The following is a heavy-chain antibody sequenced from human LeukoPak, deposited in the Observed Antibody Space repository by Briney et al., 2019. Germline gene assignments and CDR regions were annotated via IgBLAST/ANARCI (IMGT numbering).Heavy chain of an antibody. Sequence: SETLSLTCTVSGGSISSSGYYWGWIRQPPGKGLEWIGSIYYSGSTYYNPSLKSRVTISVDTSKNQFSLRLNSVNAADTAVFYCARQGYSSRWFYYWGQGTVVTVSS. D-gene: IGHD6-13*01. CDR3: ARQGYSSRWFYY. CDR1: GGSISSSGYY. J-gene: IGHJ4*02. V-gene: IGHV4-39*01. CDR2: IYYSGST.